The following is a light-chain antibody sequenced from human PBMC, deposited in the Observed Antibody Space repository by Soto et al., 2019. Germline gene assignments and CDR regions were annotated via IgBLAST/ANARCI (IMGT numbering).Light chain of an antibody. CDR1: TGAVTSGHY. J-gene: IGLJ3*02. Sequence: QAVVTQEPSLTVSPGGTVTLTGGSSTGAVTSGHYPYWFQQKPGQAPRTLVYNTSDKHSWAPARFSGSLLGGKAALTLSGAQPEDEAEYYCLLSYSGARVFGGGTKVTVL. CDR2: NTS. CDR3: LLSYSGARV. V-gene: IGLV7-46*01.